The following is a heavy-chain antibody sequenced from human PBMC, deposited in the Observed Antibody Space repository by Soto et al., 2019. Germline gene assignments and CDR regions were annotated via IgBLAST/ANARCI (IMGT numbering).Heavy chain of an antibody. CDR2: IRSKAYGGTT. CDR3: TTDPRTYYDFWSGYYDAFDI. V-gene: IGHV3-49*03. Sequence: EVQLVESGGGLVQPGRSLRLSCTASGFTFGDYAMSWFRQAPGKGLEWVGFIRSKAYGGTTEYAASVKGRFTISREDSKSIAYLQMNSQKTEDTAVYYCTTDPRTYYDFWSGYYDAFDIWGQGTMVTVSS. J-gene: IGHJ3*02. D-gene: IGHD3-3*01. CDR1: GFTFGDYA.